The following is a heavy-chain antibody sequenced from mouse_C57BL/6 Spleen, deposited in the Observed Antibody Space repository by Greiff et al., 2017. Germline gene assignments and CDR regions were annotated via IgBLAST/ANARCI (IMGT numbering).Heavy chain of an antibody. CDR2: ISYDGSN. V-gene: IGHV3-6*01. CDR3: ARGGGYWYFDV. Sequence: EVQLQQSGPGLVKPSQSLSLTCSVTGYSITSGYYWNWIRQFPGNKLEWMGYISYDGSNNYNPSLKNRIPITRDTSKNQFFLKLNSVTTEDTATYYCARGGGYWYFDVWGTGTTVTVSS. J-gene: IGHJ1*03. CDR1: GYSITSGYY.